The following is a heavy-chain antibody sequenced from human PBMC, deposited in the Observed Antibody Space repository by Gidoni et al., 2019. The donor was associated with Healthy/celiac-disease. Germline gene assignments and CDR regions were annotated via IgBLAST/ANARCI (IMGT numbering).Heavy chain of an antibody. D-gene: IGHD2-15*01. J-gene: IGHJ5*02. V-gene: IGHV1-46*01. CDR1: GYTFTSYY. CDR3: ARDEGYCSGGSCYSYNWFDP. CDR2: INPSGGST. Sequence: QVQLVQSGAEVQKPGASVKVSCKASGYTFTSYYMPWVRQAPGQGLEWMGIINPSGGSTSYAQKFQGRVTMTRDTSTSTVYMELSSLRSEDTAVYYCARDEGYCSGGSCYSYNWFDPWGQGTLVTVSS.